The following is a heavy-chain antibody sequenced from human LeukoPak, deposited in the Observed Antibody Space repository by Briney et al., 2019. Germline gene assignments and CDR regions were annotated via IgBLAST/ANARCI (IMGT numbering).Heavy chain of an antibody. CDR1: GFTFSSYS. CDR3: ARGRIVGATSPYDY. V-gene: IGHV3-21*01. CDR2: ISSTSSYI. J-gene: IGHJ4*02. Sequence: GGSLRLSCAASGFTFSSYSMNWLRQAPGKGLEWVSSISSTSSYIYYVDSVKGRFTISRDNAKNSLYLQMNSLRAEDTAVYYCARGRIVGATSPYDYWGQGTLVTVSS. D-gene: IGHD1-26*01.